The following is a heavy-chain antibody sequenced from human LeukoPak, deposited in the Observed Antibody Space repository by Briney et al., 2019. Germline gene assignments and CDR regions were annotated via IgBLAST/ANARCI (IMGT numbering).Heavy chain of an antibody. CDR1: GGSFSGYY. J-gene: IGHJ5*02. V-gene: IGHV4-34*01. Sequence: KSSETLSLTCAVYGGSFSGYYRSWIRQPPGKGLEWIGEINHSGSTNYNPSLKSRVTISVDTSKNQFSLKLSSVTAADTAVYYCARALSRYFDWLPRFDPWGQGTLVTVSS. CDR3: ARALSRYFDWLPRFDP. D-gene: IGHD3-9*01. CDR2: INHSGST.